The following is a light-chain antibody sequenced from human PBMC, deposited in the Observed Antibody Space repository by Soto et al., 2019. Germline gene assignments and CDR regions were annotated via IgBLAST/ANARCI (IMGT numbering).Light chain of an antibody. V-gene: IGKV1-39*01. CDR3: EQSYTTPPLT. CDR1: QSISRF. J-gene: IGKJ4*01. CDR2: ATS. Sequence: DIQMTQSPSSLSASVGDRVTITCRTSQSISRFLNWYQEKPGKAPKLLIYATSTLESGVPSRFSASGSGTDFTLTISSLQPEDSATYYCEQSYTTPPLTFGGVTKVEIK.